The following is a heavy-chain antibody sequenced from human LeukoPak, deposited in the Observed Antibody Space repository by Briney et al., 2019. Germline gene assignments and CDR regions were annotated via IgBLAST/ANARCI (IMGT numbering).Heavy chain of an antibody. Sequence: SETLSLTCTVSGGSISSYYWSWIRQPAGKGLEWIGRIYTSGSTNYNPSLKSRVTMSVDTSKNQFSLKLSSVTAADTAVYYCAREVIYSSSSPFDYWGQGTLVTVSS. CDR1: GGSISSYY. CDR3: AREVIYSSSSPFDY. J-gene: IGHJ4*02. D-gene: IGHD6-6*01. V-gene: IGHV4-4*07. CDR2: IYTSGST.